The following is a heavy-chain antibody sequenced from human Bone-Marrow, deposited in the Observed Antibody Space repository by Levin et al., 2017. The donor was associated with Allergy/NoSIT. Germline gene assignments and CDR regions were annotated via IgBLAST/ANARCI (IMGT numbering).Heavy chain of an antibody. CDR1: GFTFSAFG. Sequence: GGSLRLSCAASGFTFSAFGMHWVRQAPGKGLEWVAVIWYDASNRYYADSVKGRFTISRDNSKNTVYLQVNSLRAEDTAVYYCARDMGSGNYRPENWGQGTLVTVSS. D-gene: IGHD3-10*01. V-gene: IGHV3-33*01. CDR2: IWYDASNR. CDR3: ARDMGSGNYRPEN. J-gene: IGHJ4*02.